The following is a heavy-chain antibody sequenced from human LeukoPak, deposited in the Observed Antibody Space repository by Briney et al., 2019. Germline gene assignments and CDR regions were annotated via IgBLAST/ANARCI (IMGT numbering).Heavy chain of an antibody. CDR1: GFTFSSYA. J-gene: IGHJ4*02. V-gene: IGHV3-23*01. CDR2: ISCSGGST. CDR3: AKVGATVFDY. Sequence: QSGGSLRLSCAASGFTFSSYAMSWVRQAPGEGLEWVSAISCSGGSTYYADSVRGRFTISRDNSKNTLYLQMNSLRAEDRAVYYCAKVGATVFDYWGQGTLVTVSA. D-gene: IGHD1-26*01.